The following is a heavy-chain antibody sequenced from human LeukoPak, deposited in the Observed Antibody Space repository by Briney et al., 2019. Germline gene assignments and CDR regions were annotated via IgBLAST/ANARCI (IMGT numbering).Heavy chain of an antibody. CDR1: GFTFSSYA. D-gene: IGHD6-6*01. CDR3: AKDRAARTHYYYYMDV. V-gene: IGHV3-23*01. J-gene: IGHJ6*03. Sequence: GGSLRLSCAASGFTFSSYAMSWVRQAPGKGLDWVSAISGSGGSTYYADSVKGRFTISRDNSKNTLYLQMNSLRAEDTAVYYCAKDRAARTHYYYYMDVWGKGTTVTVSS. CDR2: ISGSGGST.